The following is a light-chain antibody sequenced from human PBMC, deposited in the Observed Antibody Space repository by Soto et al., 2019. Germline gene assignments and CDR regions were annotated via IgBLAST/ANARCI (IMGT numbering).Light chain of an antibody. CDR3: STYTSSRTR. CDR1: SSDIGGYIY. J-gene: IGLJ2*01. V-gene: IGLV2-14*03. CDR2: DVS. Sequence: QSALTQPASVSGSPGQSITISCTGTSSDIGGYIYVSWYQHHPGKAPKLLIYDVSNRPSGVSNRFSGSKSGNTASLTISGLQLEDEADYFCSTYTSSRTRFGGRTKLTVL.